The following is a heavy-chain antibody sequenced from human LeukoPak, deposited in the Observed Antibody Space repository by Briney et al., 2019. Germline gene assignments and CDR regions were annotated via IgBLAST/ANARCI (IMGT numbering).Heavy chain of an antibody. CDR2: IYHSGTT. CDR1: GGSISSGGYP. CDR3: ARVARWGYYFDY. D-gene: IGHD1-26*01. Sequence: SQTLSLTCAVSGGSISSGGYPWSWIRQPPGKGLEWIGYIYHSGTTYYNPSLKSRVTISIDRSKNQLSLKLSSVTAADTAVYYCARVARWGYYFDYWGQGTLVTVSS. J-gene: IGHJ4*02. V-gene: IGHV4-30-2*01.